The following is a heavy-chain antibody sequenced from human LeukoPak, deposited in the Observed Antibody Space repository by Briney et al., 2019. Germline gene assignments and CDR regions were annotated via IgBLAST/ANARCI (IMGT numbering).Heavy chain of an antibody. V-gene: IGHV3-30*04. Sequence: PGGSLRLSCAASGFTFSSYAMHWFRQAPGKGLEWVAVISYDGSNKYYADSVKGRFTISRDNSKNTLYLQMNSLRAEDTAVYYCARPEAYSGSYRFDYWGQGTLVTVSS. CDR1: GFTFSSYA. D-gene: IGHD1-26*01. J-gene: IGHJ4*02. CDR3: ARPEAYSGSYRFDY. CDR2: ISYDGSNK.